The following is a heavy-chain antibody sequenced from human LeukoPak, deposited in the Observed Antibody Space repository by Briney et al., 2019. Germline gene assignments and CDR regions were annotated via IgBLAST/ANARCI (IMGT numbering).Heavy chain of an antibody. V-gene: IGHV3-9*01. CDR3: AKDLSSAITSALVLDV. J-gene: IGHJ6*02. CDR2: ITWNRDNI. CDR1: GFTFDDYA. Sequence: GGSLRLSCAASGFTFDDYAMHWVRHTPGKGLEWVAGITWNRDNIGYGDSVKGRFTISRDNVKNVLYLQMNSLRPEDTALYYCAKDLSSAITSALVLDVWGQGTTVTVSS. D-gene: IGHD3-22*01.